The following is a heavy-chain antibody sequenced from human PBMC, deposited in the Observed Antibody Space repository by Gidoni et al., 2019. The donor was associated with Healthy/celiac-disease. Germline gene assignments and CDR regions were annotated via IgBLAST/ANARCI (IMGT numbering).Heavy chain of an antibody. Sequence: EVQLVEPGGGLVKPGGSLRLSCAASGFTFSSYSLNWVRQAPGKGLEWVSSISSSSSYIYYADSVKGRFTISRDNAKNSLYLKMNSLRAEDTAVYYCARVAGYSSGWYQYNWFDPWGQGTLVTVSS. J-gene: IGHJ5*02. CDR3: ARVAGYSSGWYQYNWFDP. V-gene: IGHV3-21*01. CDR1: GFTFSSYS. D-gene: IGHD6-19*01. CDR2: ISSSSSYI.